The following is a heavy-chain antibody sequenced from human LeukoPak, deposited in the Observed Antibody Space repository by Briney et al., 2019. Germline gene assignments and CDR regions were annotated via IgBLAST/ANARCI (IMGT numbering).Heavy chain of an antibody. Sequence: SVKVSCKASGGTFSSYAISWVRQAPGQGLEWMGGIIPIFGTANYAQKFQGRVTITADESTSTAYMELSSLRSEDTAVYYCARTQYSYGYYYYGMDVWGQGTTVTVSS. CDR3: ARTQYSYGYYYYGMDV. CDR1: GGTFSSYA. D-gene: IGHD5-18*01. J-gene: IGHJ6*02. V-gene: IGHV1-69*13. CDR2: IIPIFGTA.